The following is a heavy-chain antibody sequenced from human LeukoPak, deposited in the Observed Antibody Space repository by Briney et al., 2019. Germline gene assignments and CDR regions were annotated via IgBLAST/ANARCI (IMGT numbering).Heavy chain of an antibody. CDR1: GFTFSSYS. D-gene: IGHD6-6*01. Sequence: PGGSLRLSCAASGFTFSSYSMNWVRQPAGKGLEWIGRIYTSGTTSYNPSLKSRVSISVDKSKNQLSLKVSSVTAADTAVYYCARLGYSSSSTGYYYYMDVWGKGTTVTVSS. CDR3: ARLGYSSSSTGYYYYMDV. CDR2: IYTSGTT. J-gene: IGHJ6*03. V-gene: IGHV4-4*07.